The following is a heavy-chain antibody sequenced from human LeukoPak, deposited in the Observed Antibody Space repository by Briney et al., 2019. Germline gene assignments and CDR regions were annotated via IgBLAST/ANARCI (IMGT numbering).Heavy chain of an antibody. CDR2: ISWDGGST. D-gene: IGHD6-13*01. Sequence: PGGSLRLSCAASGFTFDDYAMHWVRQAPGKGLEWVSLISWDGGSTYYADSVKGRFTISRDNSKNTLYLQMNSLRAEDTAVYYCAKDLDSSSWYGYFQHWGQGTLVTVSS. J-gene: IGHJ1*01. V-gene: IGHV3-43D*03. CDR3: AKDLDSSSWYGYFQH. CDR1: GFTFDDYA.